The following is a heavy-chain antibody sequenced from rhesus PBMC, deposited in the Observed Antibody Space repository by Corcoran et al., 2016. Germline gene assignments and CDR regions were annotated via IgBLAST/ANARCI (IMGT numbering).Heavy chain of an antibody. CDR2: ISYSGRT. V-gene: IGHV4-122*02. J-gene: IGHJ2*01. CDR3: VRDNNNYVYWYFDL. D-gene: IGHD3-22*01. CDR1: GYSISSGYG. Sequence: QLQLQESGPGLVKPSETLSLTCAVSGYSISSGYGWSWIRQSSGKGLEWIAFISYSGRTDYIPSLKSRVTISRDTSKNQFSLNLNSVTAADTAVYYCVRDNNNYVYWYFDLWGPGTPITISS.